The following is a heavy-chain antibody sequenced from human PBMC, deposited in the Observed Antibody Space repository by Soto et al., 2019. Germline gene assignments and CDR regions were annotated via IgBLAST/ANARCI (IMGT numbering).Heavy chain of an antibody. D-gene: IGHD3-3*01. CDR1: GGSISSSSYY. CDR2: IYYSGST. J-gene: IGHJ5*02. CDR3: ARRTMLRFSDWFDP. V-gene: IGHV4-39*01. Sequence: SETLSLTCTVSGGSISSSSYYWGWIRQPPGKGLEWIGSIYYSGSTYYNPSLKSRVTISVDTSKNQFSLKLSSVTAADTAVYYCARRTMLRFSDWFDPWGQGTLVTVSS.